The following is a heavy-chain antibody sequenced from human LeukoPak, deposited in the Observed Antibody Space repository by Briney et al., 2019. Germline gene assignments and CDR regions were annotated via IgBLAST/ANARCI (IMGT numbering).Heavy chain of an antibody. CDR3: AKDLYYYDSSGYPPPMDY. Sequence: PGGSLRLSCAASGFTFSSYAMSWVRQAPGKGLGWVSAISGSGGSTYYADSVKGRFTISRDNSKNTLYLQMNSLRAEDTAVYYCAKDLYYYDSSGYPPPMDYWGQGTLVTVSS. CDR2: ISGSGGST. V-gene: IGHV3-23*01. J-gene: IGHJ4*02. D-gene: IGHD3-22*01. CDR1: GFTFSSYA.